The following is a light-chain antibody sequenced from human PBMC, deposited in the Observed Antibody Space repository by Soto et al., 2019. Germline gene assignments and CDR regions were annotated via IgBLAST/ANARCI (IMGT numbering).Light chain of an antibody. CDR1: QSISTY. CDR3: QQSYSTPPGT. V-gene: IGKV1-39*01. J-gene: IGKJ1*01. Sequence: DIQMTQSPSSLSASVGYRFTITCRASQSISTYLIWYQQKPGKAPKLLIYATSSLQSGVPSRFSGSGSGTDFTLTIRSLQPEDFATYYCQQSYSTPPGTFGQGTTVDIK. CDR2: ATS.